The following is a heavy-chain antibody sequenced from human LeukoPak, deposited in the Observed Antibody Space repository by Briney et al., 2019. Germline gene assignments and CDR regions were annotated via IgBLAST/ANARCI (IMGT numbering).Heavy chain of an antibody. CDR2: IYYSGST. Sequence: PSETLSLTCTVSGGSISSYYWSWIRQPPGKGLEWIGYIYYSGSTNYNPSLKSRVTISVDTSKNQFSLKLSSVTAADTAVYYCARHQKLVPKYYYDSSGYPSDWGQGTMVAVSS. J-gene: IGHJ3*01. CDR3: ARHQKLVPKYYYDSSGYPSD. D-gene: IGHD3-22*01. CDR1: GGSISSYY. V-gene: IGHV4-59*08.